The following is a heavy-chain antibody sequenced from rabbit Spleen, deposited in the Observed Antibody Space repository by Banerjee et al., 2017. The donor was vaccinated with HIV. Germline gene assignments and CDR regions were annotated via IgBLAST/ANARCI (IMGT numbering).Heavy chain of an antibody. D-gene: IGHD6-1*01. CDR2: IYAGSSGST. CDR1: GFSFSSSYW. J-gene: IGHJ4*01. V-gene: IGHV1S40*01. Sequence: QSLEESGGDLVKPGASLTLTCTASGFSFSSSYWICWVRQAPGKGLEWIACIYAGSSGSTYYASWAKGRFTISKTSSTTVTLQMTSLTAADTATYFCARLSDSYGYAGYAYPTFTFWGPGTLVTVS. CDR3: ARLSDSYGYAGYAYPTFTF.